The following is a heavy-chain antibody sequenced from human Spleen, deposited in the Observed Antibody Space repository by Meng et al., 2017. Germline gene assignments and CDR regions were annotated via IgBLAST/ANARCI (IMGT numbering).Heavy chain of an antibody. CDR1: GFTFTSYA. CDR2: ISGTSGTT. CDR3: AKDNWGKVY. J-gene: IGHJ4*02. D-gene: IGHD7-27*01. V-gene: IGHV3-23*01. Sequence: VQLLESGGGVVQPGGSLRLSCATSGFTFTSYAMHWVRQAPGKGLEWVSAISGTSGTTYYADSVKGRFTISRDNSKNTLYLQMNSLRAEDTALYYCAKDNWGKVYWGQGTLVTVSS.